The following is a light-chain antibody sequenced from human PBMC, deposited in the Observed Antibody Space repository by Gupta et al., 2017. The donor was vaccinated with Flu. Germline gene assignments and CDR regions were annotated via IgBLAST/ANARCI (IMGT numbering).Light chain of an antibody. V-gene: IGLV2-14*01. CDR3: SSYTXSGTXVL. CDR2: DVX. Sequence: HHPGKAPKLLIYDVXNRPXGISNRFSGSKSGNTASLTISGIQSEDEADYYCSSYTXSGTXVLFGGGTKLTVL. J-gene: IGLJ2*01.